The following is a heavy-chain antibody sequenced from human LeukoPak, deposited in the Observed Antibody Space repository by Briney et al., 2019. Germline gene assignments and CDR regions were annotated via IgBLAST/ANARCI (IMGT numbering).Heavy chain of an antibody. V-gene: IGHV1-69*05. J-gene: IGHJ5*02. CDR1: GGTFSSYA. Sequence: ASVKVSCKASGGTFSSYAISWVRQAPGQGVEWMGGIIPIFGTANYAQKFQGRVTITTDESTSTAYMELSSLRSEDTAVYYCASGYSSGWYANWFDPWGQGTLVTVSS. CDR3: ASGYSSGWYANWFDP. CDR2: IIPIFGTA. D-gene: IGHD6-19*01.